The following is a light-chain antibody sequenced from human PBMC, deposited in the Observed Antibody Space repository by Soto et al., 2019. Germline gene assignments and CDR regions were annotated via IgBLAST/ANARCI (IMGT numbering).Light chain of an antibody. CDR2: GAS. Sequence: EILLTQSPGTLSLSPGERATLSCRASQSVRNSYVAWYQQKPGQAPRLFIHGASGRATGIPDRFSGSGSGTDFTLTISRLEPEDFAVYSCQQYGSSPYTFGQGNTLAI. CDR3: QQYGSSPYT. CDR1: QSVRNSY. J-gene: IGKJ2*01. V-gene: IGKV3-20*01.